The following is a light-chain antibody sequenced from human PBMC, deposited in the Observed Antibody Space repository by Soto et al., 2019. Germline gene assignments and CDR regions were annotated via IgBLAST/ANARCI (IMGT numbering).Light chain of an antibody. J-gene: IGKJ5*01. CDR3: QLYGISVPVT. CDR1: QAVDTKF. Sequence: IVLTQSPGTLSLSPGETATLSCRASQAVDTKFLAWYQQKAGQPPHLVMFGASGRATGVPARFSGGVSGTDFSLTISRLEPEDFAVYYCQLYGISVPVTFGQGTRLEI. V-gene: IGKV3-20*01. CDR2: GAS.